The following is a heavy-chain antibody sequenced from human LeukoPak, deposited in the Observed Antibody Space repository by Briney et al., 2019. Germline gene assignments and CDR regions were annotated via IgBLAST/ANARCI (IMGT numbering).Heavy chain of an antibody. CDR1: GFTFSSYG. D-gene: IGHD5-18*01. J-gene: IGHJ4*02. Sequence: PGGSLRLSCAASGFTFSSYGMHWVRQAPGKGLEWVAVISYDGSNKYYADSVKGRFTISRDNSKNTLYLQMNSLRAEDTAVYYCAKERQLWFSGTTFDYWGQGTLVTVSS. CDR3: AKERQLWFSGTTFDY. V-gene: IGHV3-30*18. CDR2: ISYDGSNK.